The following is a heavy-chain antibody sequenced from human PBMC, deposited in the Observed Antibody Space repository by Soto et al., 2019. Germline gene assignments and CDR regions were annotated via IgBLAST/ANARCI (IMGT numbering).Heavy chain of an antibody. V-gene: IGHV4-34*01. D-gene: IGHD2-8*01. J-gene: IGHJ6*03. CDR3: ARGHVRTSRYMDV. CDR2: INHSGST. Sequence: SETLSLTCAVYGGSFSGYYWSWIRQPPGKGLEWIGEINHSGSTNYNPSLKSRVTISVDTSKNQFSLKLSSVTAADTAVYYCARGHVRTSRYMDVWGKGTTVTVYS. CDR1: GGSFSGYY.